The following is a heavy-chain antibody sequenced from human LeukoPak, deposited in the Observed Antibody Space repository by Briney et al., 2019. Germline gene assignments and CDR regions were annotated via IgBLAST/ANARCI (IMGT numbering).Heavy chain of an antibody. CDR2: IIPIFGTA. V-gene: IGHV1-69*05. D-gene: IGHD3-10*01. CDR1: GGTFISYA. Sequence: VASVKVSCKASGGTFISYAISWVRQARGQGLEWMGGIIPIFGTANYAQKFQGRVTITTDESTSTAYMELSSLRSEDTAVYYCARGPEEFHYYYMDVWGKGTTVTVSS. CDR3: ARGPEEFHYYYMDV. J-gene: IGHJ6*03.